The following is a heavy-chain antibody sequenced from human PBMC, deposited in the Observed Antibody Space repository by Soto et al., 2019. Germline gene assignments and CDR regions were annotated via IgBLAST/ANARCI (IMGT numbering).Heavy chain of an antibody. D-gene: IGHD1-26*01. CDR1: GGSISSGGYS. CDR3: AREVAARFDP. V-gene: IGHV4-30-2*01. CDR2: FYHSGST. Sequence: SETLSLTCAVSGGSISSGGYSWSWIRQPPGKGLEWIGYFYHSGSTYYNPSLKSRVTISVDRSKNQFSLKLSSVTAADTAVYYCAREVAARFDPWGQGTLVTVSS. J-gene: IGHJ5*02.